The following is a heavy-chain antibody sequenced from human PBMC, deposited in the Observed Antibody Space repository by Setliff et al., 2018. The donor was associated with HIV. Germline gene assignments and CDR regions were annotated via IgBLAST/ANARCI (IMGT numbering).Heavy chain of an antibody. CDR1: GFTFTSSA. V-gene: IGHV1-58*02. D-gene: IGHD3-10*01. J-gene: IGHJ4*02. Sequence: SVKVSCKASGFTFTSSAMQWVRQARGQRLEWIGWVVVGSGNTNYAQKFQERVTITRDMSTSTAYMELSSLRSEDTAVYYCAADLWFGELLSAWGQGTLVTVSS. CDR2: VVVGSGNT. CDR3: AADLWFGELLSA.